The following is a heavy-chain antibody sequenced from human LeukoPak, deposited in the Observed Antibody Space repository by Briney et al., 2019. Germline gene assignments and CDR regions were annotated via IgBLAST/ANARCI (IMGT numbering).Heavy chain of an antibody. V-gene: IGHV3-72*01. D-gene: IGHD3-10*01. Sequence: GGSLRLSCATSGFSITDYCMDWVRQAPGKGLEWVGRTRNTAYSYTTEYAASVRGRFTISRDDSKNLLSLQMNSLKSEDTAVYYCARDSGEMGLDYWGQGTLVAVSS. CDR1: GFSITDYC. CDR3: ARDSGEMGLDY. CDR2: TRNTAYSYTT. J-gene: IGHJ4*02.